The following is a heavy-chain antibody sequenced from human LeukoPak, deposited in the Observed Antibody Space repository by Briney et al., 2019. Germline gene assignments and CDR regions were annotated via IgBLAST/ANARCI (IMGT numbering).Heavy chain of an antibody. D-gene: IGHD3-10*01. CDR1: GGSFSGYY. CDR3: ATNYYGSGSLNWFDP. J-gene: IGHJ5*02. V-gene: IGHV4-34*01. Sequence: SETLSLTCAGYGGSFSGYYWSWIRQPPGKGLEWIGEINHSGSTNYNPSLKSRVTISVDTSKNQFSLKLSSVTAADTAVYYCATNYYGSGSLNWFDPWGQGTLVTASS. CDR2: INHSGST.